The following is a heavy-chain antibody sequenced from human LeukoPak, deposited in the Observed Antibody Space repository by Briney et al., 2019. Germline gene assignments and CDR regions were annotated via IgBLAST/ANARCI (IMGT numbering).Heavy chain of an antibody. CDR1: GFTFSRYA. CDR2: ISASGGTT. Sequence: SGGSLRPSCAASGFTFSRYALTWVRLAPGKGLEGVSTISASGGTTYYAGSVKGRFTISRDNSENTVDLQMNSLRAEDTAVYYCARAKTYYDGSGANYYYGMDVWGQGTSVTVSS. J-gene: IGHJ6*02. D-gene: IGHD3-10*01. CDR3: ARAKTYYDGSGANYYYGMDV. V-gene: IGHV3-23*01.